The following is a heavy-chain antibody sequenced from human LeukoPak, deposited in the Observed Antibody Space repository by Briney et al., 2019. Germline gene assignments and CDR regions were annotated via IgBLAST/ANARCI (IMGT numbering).Heavy chain of an antibody. CDR1: GGSFSGYY. J-gene: IGHJ3*02. D-gene: IGHD1-14*01. CDR2: INHSGST. CDR3: ARGMYRRITARKDAFDI. Sequence: SETLSLTCAVYGGSFSGYYWCWIRQPPGKGLEWIGEINHSGSTNYNPSLKSRVTISVDTSKNQFSLKLSSVTAADTAVYYCARGMYRRITARKDAFDIWGQGTMVTVSS. V-gene: IGHV4-34*01.